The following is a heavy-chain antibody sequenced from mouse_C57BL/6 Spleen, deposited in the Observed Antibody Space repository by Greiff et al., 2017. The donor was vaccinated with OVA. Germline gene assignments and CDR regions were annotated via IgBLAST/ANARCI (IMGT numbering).Heavy chain of an antibody. D-gene: IGHD2-4*01. CDR1: GYTFTSYW. CDR2: IHPNSGST. Sequence: QVQLQQPGAELVKPGASVKLSCKASGYTFTSYWMHWVKQRPGQGLEWIGMIHPNSGSTNYNEKFKSKATLTVDKSSSTAYMQLSSLTSEDSVVYYCANDDDYDYFAYWGQGTLVTVSA. J-gene: IGHJ3*01. V-gene: IGHV1-64*01. CDR3: ANDDDYDYFAY.